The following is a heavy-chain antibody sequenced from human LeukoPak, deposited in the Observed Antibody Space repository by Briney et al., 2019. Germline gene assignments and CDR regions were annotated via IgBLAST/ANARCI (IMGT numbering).Heavy chain of an antibody. CDR2: ISGSGGST. V-gene: IGHV3-23*01. CDR3: AKWYYYDSSGYSLDY. D-gene: IGHD3-22*01. Sequence: GGSLRLSCAASGFTFSSYAMSWVRQAPGKGLEWVSAISGSGGSTYYADSVKGRITISRDNSKNTLYLQMNSLRAEDTAVYYCAKWYYYDSSGYSLDYWGQGTLVTVSS. J-gene: IGHJ4*02. CDR1: GFTFSSYA.